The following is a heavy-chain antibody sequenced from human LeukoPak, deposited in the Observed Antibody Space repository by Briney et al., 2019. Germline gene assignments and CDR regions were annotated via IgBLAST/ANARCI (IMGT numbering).Heavy chain of an antibody. D-gene: IGHD2-2*01. J-gene: IGHJ3*01. CDR1: GYTFTSYD. V-gene: IGHV1-69*05. CDR3: ASRPMAYCRSTSCSDAFDL. Sequence: SVKLSCNASGYTFTSYDINWVRHATGQGLEWMGGIIPIFCTANYAQKFPGRVTITTDESTSKAYMELSRLRSEDTGVYYCASRPMAYCRSTSCSDAFDLWAQRTMLSVSS. CDR2: IIPIFCTA.